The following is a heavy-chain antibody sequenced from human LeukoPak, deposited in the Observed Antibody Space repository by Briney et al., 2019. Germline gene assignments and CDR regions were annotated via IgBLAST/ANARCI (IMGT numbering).Heavy chain of an antibody. CDR1: GFTFSSYW. CDR2: IKQDGSEK. J-gene: IGHJ5*02. Sequence: GGSLRLSCAASGFTFSSYWMSWVRQAPGKGLEWVANIKQDGSEKYYVDSVKGRFTISRDNAKNSLYLQMNSLRAEDTAVYYCARGGRSGGSCYSVVCGFDPWGQGTLVTVSS. CDR3: ARGGRSGGSCYSVVCGFDP. V-gene: IGHV3-7*01. D-gene: IGHD2-15*01.